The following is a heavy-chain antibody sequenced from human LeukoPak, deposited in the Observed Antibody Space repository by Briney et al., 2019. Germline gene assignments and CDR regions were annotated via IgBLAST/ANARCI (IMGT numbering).Heavy chain of an antibody. Sequence: GGSLRLSCAASGFSISSSAMNWVRQAPGQGLEGVANIKQDGSEKYYVDSVKGRFTISKDNTKMSLYLHLSDLRAEDTAMYYCARDYSSSPFRVMDYYYMDVWGKGTTVTVSS. J-gene: IGHJ6*03. D-gene: IGHD3-22*01. CDR3: ARDYSSSPFRVMDYYYMDV. CDR1: GFSISSSA. CDR2: IKQDGSEK. V-gene: IGHV3-7*01.